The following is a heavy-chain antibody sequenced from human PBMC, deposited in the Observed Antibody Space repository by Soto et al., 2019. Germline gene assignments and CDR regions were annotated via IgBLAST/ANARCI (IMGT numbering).Heavy chain of an antibody. CDR2: IYYSGST. D-gene: IGHD1-26*01. CDR1: GGSISSYY. Sequence: SETLSLTCTVSGGSISSYYWSWIRQPPGKGLEWIGYIYYSGSTNYNPSLKSRVTISVDTSKNQFSLKLSSVTAADTAVYYCARWAFGVGGVVGAVFGGYYYGMDVWGQGTTVTVS. V-gene: IGHV4-59*01. J-gene: IGHJ6*02. CDR3: ARWAFGVGGVVGAVFGGYYYGMDV.